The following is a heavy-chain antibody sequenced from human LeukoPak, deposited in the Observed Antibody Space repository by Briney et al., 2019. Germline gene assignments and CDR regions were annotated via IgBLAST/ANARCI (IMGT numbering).Heavy chain of an antibody. V-gene: IGHV4-39*07. CDR2: TYYTGSGST. CDR1: GVSVSSRSYY. CDR3: ARDPDIKVFDL. J-gene: IGHJ3*01. D-gene: IGHD2-15*01. Sequence: SETLSLTCTVSGVSVSSRSYYWAWIRQAPGKGLEWIGTTYYTGSGSTYYNPSLKSRVTISLDMSKNQLSLKMRSVTAADTALYYCARDPDIKVFDLWGPGTRVTVSS.